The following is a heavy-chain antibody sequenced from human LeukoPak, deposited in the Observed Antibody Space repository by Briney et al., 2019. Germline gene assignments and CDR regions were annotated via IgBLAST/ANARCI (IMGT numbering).Heavy chain of an antibody. V-gene: IGHV4-31*03. Sequence: PSETLSLTCTVSGGSISSGGYYWSWIRQHPGKGLEWIGYIYYSGSTYYNPSLKSRVTISVDTSKNQFSLKLSSVTAADTAVYYCARARSEHSSSSYFDYWGQGTLVTVSS. CDR2: IYYSGST. CDR1: GGSISSGGYY. J-gene: IGHJ4*02. D-gene: IGHD6-6*01. CDR3: ARARSEHSSSSYFDY.